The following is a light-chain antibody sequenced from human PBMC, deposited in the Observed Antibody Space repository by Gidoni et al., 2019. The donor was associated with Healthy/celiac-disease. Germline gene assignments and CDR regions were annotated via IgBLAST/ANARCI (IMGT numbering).Light chain of an antibody. V-gene: IGKV1-5*03. CDR2: KAS. CDR3: QQYNNYLYT. CDR1: QSVSSW. J-gene: IGKJ2*01. Sequence: DIQMTQSPSTLSAYVGDRVTITCRASQSVSSWLAWYQQKPGKAPKLLINKASSLERGVPSRFSGSGSGTEFTLTISSLQPDDFATYYCQQYNNYLYTFGQGTRLEIK.